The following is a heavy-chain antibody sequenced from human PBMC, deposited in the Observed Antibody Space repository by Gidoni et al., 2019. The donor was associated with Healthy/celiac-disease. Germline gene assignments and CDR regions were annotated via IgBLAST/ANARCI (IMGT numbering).Heavy chain of an antibody. CDR1: GFTFSGSA. V-gene: IGHV3-73*02. D-gene: IGHD2-8*01. J-gene: IGHJ4*02. Sequence: EVQLVESGGGLVQPGGSLKLSCAASGFTFSGSAMHWVRQASGKGLEWVGRIRSKANSYATAYAASVKGRFTISRDDSKNTAYLQMNSLKTEDTAVYYCTREFGPVSSFDYWGQGTLVTVSS. CDR2: IRSKANSYAT. CDR3: TREFGPVSSFDY.